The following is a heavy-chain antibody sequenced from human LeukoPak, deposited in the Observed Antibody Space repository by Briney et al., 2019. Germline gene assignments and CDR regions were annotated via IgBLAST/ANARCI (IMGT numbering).Heavy chain of an antibody. D-gene: IGHD2-15*01. CDR3: ARKTLAVAATLDC. Sequence: GASVKVSCKASGYTFTGYYMHWVRQAPGQGLEWMGWINPKSGATDYAQRFQGRVTMTSDTTISTAYMELSRLRSDDTAVYYCARKTLAVAATLDCWGQGTLVTVSS. CDR2: INPKSGAT. J-gene: IGHJ4*02. V-gene: IGHV1-2*02. CDR1: GYTFTGYY.